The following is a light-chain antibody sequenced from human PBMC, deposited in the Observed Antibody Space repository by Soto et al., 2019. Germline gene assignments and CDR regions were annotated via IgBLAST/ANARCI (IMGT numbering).Light chain of an antibody. J-gene: IGKJ4*01. CDR3: QQYNNWPLP. CDR2: GAS. V-gene: IGKV3-15*01. Sequence: IGRTQSPSTLSVSPGERATLSCMASQSVSSNLAWYQQKPGQAPRLLIYGASTRATGIPARFSGSGSGTEFTLTISSLQSEDFAVYYCQQYNNWPLPFGGGTKV. CDR1: QSVSSN.